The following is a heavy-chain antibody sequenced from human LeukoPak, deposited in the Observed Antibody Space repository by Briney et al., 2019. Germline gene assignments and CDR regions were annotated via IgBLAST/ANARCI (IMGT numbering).Heavy chain of an antibody. CDR1: GFTFGTYS. CDR3: ATPFRDNFYGMDV. V-gene: IGHV3-21*01. J-gene: IGHJ6*02. CDR2: ISSSSNLI. Sequence: GGSLRLSCVGSGFTFGTYSMNWVRQAPGRGLEWVASISSSSNLIYYADSLKGRFTIPRDNSEKSLYLQMNSLRAGDTAVYYCATPFRDNFYGMDVWGQGTTVIVSS. D-gene: IGHD1-1*01.